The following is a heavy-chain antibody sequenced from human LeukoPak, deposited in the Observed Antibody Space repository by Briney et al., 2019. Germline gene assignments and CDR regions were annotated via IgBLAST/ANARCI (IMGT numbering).Heavy chain of an antibody. CDR2: INHSGST. CDR3: ARDEVGSGWQY. V-gene: IGHV4-34*01. CDR1: GGSFSGYY. D-gene: IGHD6-19*01. J-gene: IGHJ4*02. Sequence: SETLSLTCAVYGGSFSGYYWSWIRQPPGKGMEWTGEINHSGSTNYNPSLKSRVSISVDTSKNQFSLKLSSVTAADTAVYYCARDEVGSGWQYWGQGTLVTVSS.